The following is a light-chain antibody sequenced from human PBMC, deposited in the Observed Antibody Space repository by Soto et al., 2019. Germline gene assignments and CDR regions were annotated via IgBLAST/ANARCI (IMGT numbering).Light chain of an antibody. CDR2: EVS. Sequence: QSALTQPASVSGSPGQSITISCTGTSSDVGGYTFVSWYQHHPGKAPKLLIYEVSYRPSGVSDRFSGSKSGNTASLTISGLQAGDEGDFYCSSYTSRRTVIFGGGTRSPS. V-gene: IGLV2-14*01. CDR1: SSDVGGYTF. CDR3: SSYTSRRTVI. J-gene: IGLJ2*01.